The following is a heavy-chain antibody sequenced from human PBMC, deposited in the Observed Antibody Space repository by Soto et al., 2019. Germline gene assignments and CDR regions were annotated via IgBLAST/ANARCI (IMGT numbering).Heavy chain of an antibody. V-gene: IGHV4-31*03. Sequence: QVQLQESGPGLVKPSQTLSLTCNVSGVAIRSLGSFWSWVRPAPGKGPEWIGDIFYSGSTHYNPSLKRRVSISFDASQNDFSLTLMSVTAADSAVYFCARLERGLDWSSFDSWGQGALVTVST. CDR3: ARLERGLDWSSFDS. J-gene: IGHJ4*02. D-gene: IGHD3-3*01. CDR1: GVAIRSLGSF. CDR2: IFYSGST.